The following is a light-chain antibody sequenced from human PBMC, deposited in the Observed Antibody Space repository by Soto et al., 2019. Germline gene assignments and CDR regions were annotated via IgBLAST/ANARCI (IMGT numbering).Light chain of an antibody. Sequence: DIQMTQSPPSLSASVGDRITITCRASQNIINYLNWYQQQPGKAPNVLIHAASNLRGGVPSRFSASGSGTDFTLTISSLRPEDFAIYYCQQSYIAPYTFGPGTKLEI. V-gene: IGKV1-39*01. CDR2: AAS. CDR3: QQSYIAPYT. CDR1: QNIINY. J-gene: IGKJ2*01.